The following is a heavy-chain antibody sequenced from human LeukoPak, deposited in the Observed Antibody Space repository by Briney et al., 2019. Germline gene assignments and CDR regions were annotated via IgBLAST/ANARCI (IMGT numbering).Heavy chain of an antibody. J-gene: IGHJ4*02. CDR1: GFTFNNAW. V-gene: IGHV3-15*01. Sequence: GGSLRLSCAASGFTFNNAWMGWVRQAPGKGLEWVGLIKSETDGGKTDYAAPVKDRFTISRDDSKNTLYLQMNSLKTEDTAVYYCTRGSGWQYDSWGQGTLVTVSS. CDR3: TRGSGWQYDS. D-gene: IGHD6-19*01. CDR2: IKSETDGGKT.